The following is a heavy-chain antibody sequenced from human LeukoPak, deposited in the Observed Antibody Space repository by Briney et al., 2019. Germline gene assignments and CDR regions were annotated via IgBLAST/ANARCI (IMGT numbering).Heavy chain of an antibody. V-gene: IGHV4-34*01. Sequence: SETLSLTCAVYGGSFSGYYWSWLRQPPGKGLEWVGEINHSGSTNYNPSLKSRVTISVDTSKNQFSLKLSSVNGADTAVYYCARGLGEWLRFGRFDYWGQGTLVTVSS. D-gene: IGHD5-12*01. CDR2: INHSGST. CDR1: GGSFSGYY. J-gene: IGHJ4*02. CDR3: ARGLGEWLRFGRFDY.